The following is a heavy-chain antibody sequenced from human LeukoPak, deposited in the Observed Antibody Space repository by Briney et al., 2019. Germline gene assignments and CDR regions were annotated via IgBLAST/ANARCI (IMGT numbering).Heavy chain of an antibody. J-gene: IGHJ3*02. D-gene: IGHD3-22*01. CDR2: INPNSGGT. CDR3: ATTYYYDRWGRAFDI. V-gene: IGHV1-2*02. Sequence: GASVKVSCKASGYSFNGHYVHWVRQAPGQGLEWMGRINPNSGGTDYAQKFQGRVTITADESTSTAYMELSSLRSEDTAVYYCATTYYYDRWGRAFDIWGQGTMVTVSS. CDR1: GYSFNGHY.